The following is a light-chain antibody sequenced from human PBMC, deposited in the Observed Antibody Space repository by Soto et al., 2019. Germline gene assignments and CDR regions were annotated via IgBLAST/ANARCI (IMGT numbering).Light chain of an antibody. V-gene: IGKV3-11*01. CDR3: QQRSDWPS. J-gene: IGKJ5*01. Sequence: EIVLTQSPGTLSLSPGEIATLSFRASQSVSSRSLAWYQQKPGQAPRLLIYDASYRATGIPARFSGSGSGTDFTLTISSLEPEDFAVYYCQQRSDWPSFGQGTRLEIK. CDR1: QSVSSRS. CDR2: DAS.